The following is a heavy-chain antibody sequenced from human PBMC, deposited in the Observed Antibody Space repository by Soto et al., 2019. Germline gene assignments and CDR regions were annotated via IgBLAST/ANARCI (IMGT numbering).Heavy chain of an antibody. CDR3: ARDRADYTLTPGDYYYYYYMDV. CDR2: IYHSGST. V-gene: IGHV4-4*02. Sequence: SETLSLTCAVSSGSISSSNWWSWVRQPPGKGLEWIGEIYHSGSTNYNPSLKSRVTISVDKSKNQFSLKLSSVTAADTAVYYCARDRADYTLTPGDYYYYYYMDVWGKGTKVTVSS. J-gene: IGHJ6*03. CDR1: SGSISSSNW. D-gene: IGHD4-4*01.